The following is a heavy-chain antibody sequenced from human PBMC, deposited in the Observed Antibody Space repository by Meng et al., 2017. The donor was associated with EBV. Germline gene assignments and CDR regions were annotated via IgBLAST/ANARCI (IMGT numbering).Heavy chain of an antibody. CDR3: ARVNSDCGGVMCYKGWFDP. V-gene: IGHV4-59*08. Sequence: QGQPQGSGPGLVKPPGPLSPTCTVSGYSISDYYWSWIRQPPGKGLEWIGYIHYSGSTYYNPSLKSRITISVDMSRNQFSLRLTSVTSADMAVYYCARVNSDCGGVMCYKGWFDPWGQGTLVTVSS. CDR1: GYSISDYY. CDR2: IHYSGST. D-gene: IGHD2-21*01. J-gene: IGHJ5*02.